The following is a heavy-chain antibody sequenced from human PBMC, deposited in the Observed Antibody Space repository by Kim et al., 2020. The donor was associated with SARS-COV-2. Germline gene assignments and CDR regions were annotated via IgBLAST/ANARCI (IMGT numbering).Heavy chain of an antibody. CDR3: ARDIGGGYSFNWFDP. D-gene: IGHD6-13*01. J-gene: IGHJ5*02. Sequence: QTFQGRVTITRDTSASTAYMELSSLRSEDTAVYYWARDIGGGYSFNWFDPWGQGTLVTVSS. V-gene: IGHV1-3*01.